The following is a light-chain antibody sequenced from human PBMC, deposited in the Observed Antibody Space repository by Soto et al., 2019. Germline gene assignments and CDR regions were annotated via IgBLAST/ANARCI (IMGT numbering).Light chain of an antibody. CDR3: QQRNNWPS. J-gene: IGKJ5*01. CDR2: DAS. V-gene: IGKV3-11*01. CDR1: QSISTY. Sequence: EIVLTQSPATLSLSPGERATLSCRASQSISTYLAWYQQKPGQAPRLLIYDASNRATGIPARFSGRGSGTDFTLTISSLDPEDFAVYYCQQRNNWPSFGQGTRLEIK.